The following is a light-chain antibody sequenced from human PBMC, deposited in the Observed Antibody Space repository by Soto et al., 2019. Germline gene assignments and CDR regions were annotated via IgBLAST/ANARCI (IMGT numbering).Light chain of an antibody. CDR1: QSISSY. V-gene: IGKV1-39*01. CDR3: QQSYSTLWT. Sequence: DIQMTQSPSSLSASVEDRVSITCRASQSISSYLNWYQQKPGKAPKLLIYDASSLQSGVPSRFSGSGSGTDFTLTISSLQPEDFATYYCQQSYSTLWTFGQGTKVDIK. J-gene: IGKJ1*01. CDR2: DAS.